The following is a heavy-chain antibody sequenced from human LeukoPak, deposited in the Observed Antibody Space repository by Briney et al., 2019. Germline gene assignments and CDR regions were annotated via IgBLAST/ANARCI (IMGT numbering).Heavy chain of an antibody. Sequence: SETLSLTCTVSGGSISSGGYYWSWIRQHPEKGLEWIGNIHYGGSTYYNPSLKSRVTISVDTSKNQFSLKLSSVTAADTAVYYCARDDDGLDYWGQGTLVTVSS. CDR2: IHYGGST. V-gene: IGHV4-31*03. CDR1: GGSISSGGYY. CDR3: ARDDDGLDY. J-gene: IGHJ4*02.